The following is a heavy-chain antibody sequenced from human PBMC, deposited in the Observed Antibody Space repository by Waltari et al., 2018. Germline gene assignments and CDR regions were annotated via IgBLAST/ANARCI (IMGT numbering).Heavy chain of an antibody. CDR3: ARERSDYYDSSDRNFDY. Sequence: QVQLVESGGGVVQPGRSLRLSCAASGSTLRSYAMHCGAQAPGKGLEWVAVISYDGSNKYYADSVKGRFTIARDNSKNTLYLQMNSLRAEDTAVYYCARERSDYYDSSDRNFDYWGQGTLVTVSS. CDR1: GSTLRSYA. V-gene: IGHV3-30*01. J-gene: IGHJ4*02. D-gene: IGHD3-22*01. CDR2: ISYDGSNK.